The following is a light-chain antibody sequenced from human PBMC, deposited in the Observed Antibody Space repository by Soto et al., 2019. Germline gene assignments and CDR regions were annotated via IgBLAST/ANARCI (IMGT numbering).Light chain of an antibody. V-gene: IGKV3-15*01. CDR2: GAS. J-gene: IGKJ1*01. Sequence: EIVMTQSPATLSVSPGGRATLSCRASQSISDTLAWYQQKPGQAPRLLIHGASTRATGFPGRFSGSGSGTDFTLTISSLQSEDFVVYYCQQYNNWPWTFGQGTKVEIK. CDR3: QQYNNWPWT. CDR1: QSISDT.